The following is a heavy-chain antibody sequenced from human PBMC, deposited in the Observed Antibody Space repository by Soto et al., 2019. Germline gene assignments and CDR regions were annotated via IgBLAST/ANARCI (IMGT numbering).Heavy chain of an antibody. CDR2: MYYSAMT. V-gene: IGHV4-59*08. CDR1: GGSIISHN. D-gene: IGHD3-3*01. CDR3: ARHLFDSWKSYPYSPKTAV. Sequence: SETLSLTCSVPGGSIISHNWSWIRQPPGKGLEWIGCMYYSAMTEYNPSLKSRVTISADTSKNQVSLKLSSVTAADTAVYYCARHLFDSWKSYPYSPKTAVWGKAT. J-gene: IGHJ6*03.